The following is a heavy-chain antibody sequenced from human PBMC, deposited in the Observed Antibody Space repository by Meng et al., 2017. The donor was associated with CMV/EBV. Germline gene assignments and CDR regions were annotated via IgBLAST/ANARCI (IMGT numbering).Heavy chain of an antibody. D-gene: IGHD1-26*01. CDR3: ARDDLKYSGSYSTDY. CDR1: GYTFTSYG. V-gene: IGHV1-18*01. Sequence: ASVKVSCKASGYTFTSYGISWVRRAPGQGLEWMGWISAYNGNTNYAQKLQGRVTMTTDTSTSTAYMELRRLRSDDTAVYYCARDDLKYSGSYSTDYWGQGTLVTVSS. J-gene: IGHJ4*02. CDR2: ISAYNGNT.